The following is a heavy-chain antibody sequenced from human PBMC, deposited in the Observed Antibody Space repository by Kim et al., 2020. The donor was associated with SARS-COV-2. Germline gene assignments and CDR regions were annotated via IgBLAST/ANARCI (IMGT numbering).Heavy chain of an antibody. V-gene: IGHV1-69*04. J-gene: IGHJ4*02. CDR1: GGTFSSYA. CDR2: IIPILGIA. D-gene: IGHD5-18*01. Sequence: SVKVSCKASGGTFSSYAISWVRQAPGQGLEWMGRIIPILGIANYAQKFQGRVTITADKSTSTAYMELSSLRSEDTAVYYCARVASRGYSYDIDYWGQGTLVTVSS. CDR3: ARVASRGYSYDIDY.